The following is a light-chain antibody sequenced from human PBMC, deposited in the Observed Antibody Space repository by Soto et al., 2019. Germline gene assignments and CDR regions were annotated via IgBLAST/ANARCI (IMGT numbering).Light chain of an antibody. V-gene: IGKV1-39*01. CDR3: QQSYSTPMYT. CDR1: QSISSY. J-gene: IGKJ2*01. CDR2: AAS. Sequence: DIQMTQSPSSLSASVGDRVTITCRASQSISSYLNWYQQKPGKAPKLLIYAASSLQGGVPSRFSGSGSGTDFTLTISSLQPEDFATYYCQQSYSTPMYTFGQGTKLEIK.